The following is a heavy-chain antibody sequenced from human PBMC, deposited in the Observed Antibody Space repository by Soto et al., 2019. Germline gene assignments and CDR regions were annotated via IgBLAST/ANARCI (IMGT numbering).Heavy chain of an antibody. CDR2: ISASGRDT. D-gene: IGHD6-19*01. CDR1: GFTFDNYA. V-gene: IGHV3-23*01. CDR3: AKGKTTGWYYFDY. J-gene: IGHJ4*02. Sequence: EVLLLESGGDLAQPGGSLRLSCAASGFTFDNYAMSWVRQAPGKGLEWVAGISASGRDTYYADSVKDRFTISRDSSKNTLYLQMNSLRAEDTATYYCAKGKTTGWYYFDYWGQGTXVXXSX.